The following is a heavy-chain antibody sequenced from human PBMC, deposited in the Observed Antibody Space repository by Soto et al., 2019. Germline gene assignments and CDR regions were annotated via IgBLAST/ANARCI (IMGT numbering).Heavy chain of an antibody. D-gene: IGHD3-10*01. J-gene: IGHJ6*02. CDR2: ISAYNGNT. CDR3: ARDYGSGSYLLYYYYGMDV. Sequence: QVQLVQSGAEVKKPGASVKVSCKASGYTFTSYGISWVRQAPGQGLEWMGWISAYNGNTNYAQKLQGRVTMTTDTXXSXAXXELRSLRSDDTAVYYCARDYGSGSYLLYYYYGMDVWGQGTTVTVSS. V-gene: IGHV1-18*01. CDR1: GYTFTSYG.